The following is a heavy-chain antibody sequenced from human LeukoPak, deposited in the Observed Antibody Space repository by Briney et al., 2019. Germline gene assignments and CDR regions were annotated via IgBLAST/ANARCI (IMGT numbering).Heavy chain of an antibody. D-gene: IGHD6-13*01. CDR1: GFTFDGYA. V-gene: IGHV3-9*01. Sequence: GGSLRLSCAASGFTFDGYAMHWVRQAPGKGLEWVSGISWNSGSIGYADSVKGRFTISRDNAKNSLYLQMNSLRAEDTALYYCAKDMRYSSSWYDFDYWGQGTLVTVSS. J-gene: IGHJ4*02. CDR2: ISWNSGSI. CDR3: AKDMRYSSSWYDFDY.